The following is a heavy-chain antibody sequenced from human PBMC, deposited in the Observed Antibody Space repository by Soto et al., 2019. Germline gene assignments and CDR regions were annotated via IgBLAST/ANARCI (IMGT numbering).Heavy chain of an antibody. D-gene: IGHD7-27*01. J-gene: IGHJ4*02. Sequence: QITLKESGPPLVKPTQTLTLTCTFSGFSLSTSAVGVGWIRQPPGKALEWLALIYWDDDKRYSPSLKSRLTITKDTSKNQVVLTMTNMHPVDTATYYCAHPSALTGPFDYWGQGTLVTVSS. V-gene: IGHV2-5*02. CDR2: IYWDDDK. CDR3: AHPSALTGPFDY. CDR1: GFSLSTSAVG.